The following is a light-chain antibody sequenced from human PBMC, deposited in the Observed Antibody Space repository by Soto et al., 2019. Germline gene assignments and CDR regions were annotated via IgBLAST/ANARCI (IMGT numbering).Light chain of an antibody. CDR1: SXDIGRYNL. CDR2: EDN. J-gene: IGLJ1*01. V-gene: IGLV2-23*01. Sequence: QSVLTQPASVSASPGQSITISCTGTSXDIGRYNLVSWYQKHPDKAPRLIIYEDNKRHSGVPSRFSGSKSASTASLTISGLQAEDEADYYCCSYVASNHNSVFATGTKVTVL. CDR3: CSYVASNHNSV.